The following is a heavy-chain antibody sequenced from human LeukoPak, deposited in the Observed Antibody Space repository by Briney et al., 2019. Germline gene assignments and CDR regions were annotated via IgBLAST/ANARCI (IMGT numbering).Heavy chain of an antibody. CDR1: GGSISSYY. J-gene: IGHJ4*02. Sequence: SETLSLTCTVSGGSISSYYWSWIRQPPGKGLEWIGYIYYSGSTNYNPSLKSRVTISVDTSENQFSLKLSSVTAADTAVYYCARVSSGWYSLYYFDYWGQGTLVTVSS. D-gene: IGHD6-19*01. CDR2: IYYSGST. V-gene: IGHV4-59*01. CDR3: ARVSSGWYSLYYFDY.